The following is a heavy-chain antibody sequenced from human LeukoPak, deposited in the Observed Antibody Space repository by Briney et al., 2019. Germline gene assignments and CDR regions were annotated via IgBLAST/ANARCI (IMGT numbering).Heavy chain of an antibody. J-gene: IGHJ6*02. CDR1: GFTSSSYA. CDR3: AKVTSGGVDPHYYYYYGMDV. CDR2: ISGSGGST. Sequence: PGGSLRLSCAASGFTSSSYAMSWVRQAPGKGLEWVSAISGSGGSTYYADSVKGRFTISRDNSKNTLYLQMNSLRAEDTAVYYCAKVTSGGVDPHYYYYYGMDVWGQGTTVTVSS. D-gene: IGHD3-16*01. V-gene: IGHV3-23*01.